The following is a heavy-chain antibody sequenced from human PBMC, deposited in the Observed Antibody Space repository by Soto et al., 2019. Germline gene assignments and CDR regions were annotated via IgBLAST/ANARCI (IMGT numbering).Heavy chain of an antibody. V-gene: IGHV3-23*01. CDR2: ISGSGGST. CDR1: GFTFSSYA. Sequence: QLGGSLRLSCAASGFTFSSYAMSWVRQAPGKGLEWVSAISGSGGSTYYADSVKGRFTISRDNSKNTLYLQMNSLRAEDTAVYYCAKTHGYDFWSGYYFDYWGQGTLVTVSS. CDR3: AKTHGYDFWSGYYFDY. J-gene: IGHJ4*02. D-gene: IGHD3-3*01.